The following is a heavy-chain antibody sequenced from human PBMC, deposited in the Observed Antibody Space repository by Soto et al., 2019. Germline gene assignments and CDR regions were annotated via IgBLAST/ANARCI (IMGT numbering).Heavy chain of an antibody. CDR2: IGTADDT. CDR3: ARVEDNGGFDY. J-gene: IGHJ4*02. V-gene: IGHV3-13*01. Sequence: EVQLVESGGGLVQPGGSLRLSCAASGFTFSSYDMHWVRQATGKGLEWVSAIGTADDTYYPGSVKGRFTISRENAKNSLYLQMNSLRAGDTAVYYCARVEDNGGFDYWGQGTLVTVSS. CDR1: GFTFSSYD. D-gene: IGHD3-16*01.